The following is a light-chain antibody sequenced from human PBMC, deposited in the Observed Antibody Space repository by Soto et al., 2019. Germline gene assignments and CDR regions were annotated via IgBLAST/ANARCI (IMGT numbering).Light chain of an antibody. Sequence: EIVLTQSPGTLSLSPGERATLSCRASQSVSRSYLAWYQQKPGQAPRLLIYGASSRATGIPDRFSGSGSGTDFTLTISRLEPEDFAVYYCQQYGSRRHETFGPGTKVEIK. J-gene: IGKJ1*01. CDR1: QSVSRSY. V-gene: IGKV3-20*01. CDR3: QQYGSRRHET. CDR2: GAS.